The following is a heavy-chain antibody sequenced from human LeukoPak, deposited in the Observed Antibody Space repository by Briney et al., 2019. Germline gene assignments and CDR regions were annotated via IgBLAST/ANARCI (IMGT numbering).Heavy chain of an antibody. CDR1: GYTFTGYY. CDR3: ARVLWFGERGYFDY. V-gene: IGHV1-2*02. D-gene: IGHD3-10*01. CDR2: INPNSGGT. Sequence: ASVKVSCKASGYTFTGYYMHWVRQAPGQGLEWMGWINPNSGGTNYAQKFQGRVTMTRDTSISTAYMELSRLRSDDTAVYCCARVLWFGERGYFDYWGQGTLVTVSS. J-gene: IGHJ4*02.